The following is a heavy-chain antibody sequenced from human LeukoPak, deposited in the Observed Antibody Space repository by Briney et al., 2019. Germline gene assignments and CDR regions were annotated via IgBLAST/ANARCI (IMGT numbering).Heavy chain of an antibody. D-gene: IGHD3-16*01. CDR3: ARDPPGGDAFDI. V-gene: IGHV4-38-2*02. Sequence: SGTLSLTCTVSGYSISSGYYWGWIRQPPGKGLEWIGSIYHSGRTFYNPSLKSRVTISVDTSKNQFSLKLTSVTAADTAVYYCARDPPGGDAFDIWGQGTMVTVSS. CDR2: IYHSGRT. CDR1: GYSISSGYY. J-gene: IGHJ3*02.